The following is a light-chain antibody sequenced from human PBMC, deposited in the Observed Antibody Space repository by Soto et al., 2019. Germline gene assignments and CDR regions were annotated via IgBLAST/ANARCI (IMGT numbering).Light chain of an antibody. CDR1: QSIIRW. V-gene: IGKV1-5*03. Sequence: DLQMTQSPSTLSASVGDRVTITCRASQSIIRWLAWSQQKPGKAPKVLIYKASSLESGVPSRFSGSGSGTEFTLTISSLQPDDFATYYCQQYNSYPWTFGQGTKVEIK. J-gene: IGKJ1*01. CDR2: KAS. CDR3: QQYNSYPWT.